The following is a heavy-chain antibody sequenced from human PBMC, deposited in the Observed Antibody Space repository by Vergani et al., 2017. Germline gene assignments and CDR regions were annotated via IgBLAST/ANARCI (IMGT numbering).Heavy chain of an antibody. CDR1: GGSFSGYY. CDR2: IIHSGST. D-gene: IGHD6-13*01. Sequence: QVQLQQWGAGLLKPSETLSLTCAVYGGSFSGYYWSWIRQPPGKGLEWIGEIIHSGSTNYNPSLKSRVTISVDTSKNQFSLKLSSVTAADTAVYYCARAQGGHRSSSWSYYYYYYMDVWGKGTTVTVSS. V-gene: IGHV4-34*12. J-gene: IGHJ6*03. CDR3: ARAQGGHRSSSWSYYYYYYMDV.